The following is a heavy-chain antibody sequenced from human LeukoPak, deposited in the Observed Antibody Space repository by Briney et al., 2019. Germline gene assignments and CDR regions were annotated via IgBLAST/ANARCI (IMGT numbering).Heavy chain of an antibody. Sequence: GASVKVSCKASGYTFTSYSISWVRQAPGQGLEWMGWSSGYDGNTNYAQKLQGRVTMTTDTSTSTAYMELRSLRSDDTAVYYCARTSGTYNWFGPWGQGTLVTVSS. CDR2: SSGYDGNT. D-gene: IGHD3-3*01. J-gene: IGHJ5*02. V-gene: IGHV1-18*01. CDR1: GYTFTSYS. CDR3: ARTSGTYNWFGP.